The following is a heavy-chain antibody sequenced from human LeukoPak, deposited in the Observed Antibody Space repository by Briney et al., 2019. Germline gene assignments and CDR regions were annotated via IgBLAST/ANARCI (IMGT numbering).Heavy chain of an antibody. D-gene: IGHD1-26*01. Sequence: GGSLRLSCAASGFTFSSYAMHWVRQAPGKGLEWVAVISYDGSNKYYADSVKGRFTISRDNSKNTLYLQMNSLRAEDTAVYYCAGDQEGAAFDYWGQGTLVTVSS. V-gene: IGHV3-30*04. J-gene: IGHJ4*02. CDR2: ISYDGSNK. CDR3: AGDQEGAAFDY. CDR1: GFTFSSYA.